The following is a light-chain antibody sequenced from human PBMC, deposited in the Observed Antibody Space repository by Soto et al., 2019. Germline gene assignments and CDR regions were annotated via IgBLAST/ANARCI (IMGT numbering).Light chain of an antibody. CDR1: SSDVGDYSY. J-gene: IGLJ2*01. CDR2: DVT. CDR3: SSYSTSSTLEV. Sequence: QSALTQPASVSGSPGQSITISCTGTSSDVGDYSYVSWYQQHPGKAPKLMIYDVTNRPSEVSYRFSGSKSGNTASLTISGLQAEDEADYYCSSYSTSSTLEVFGGGTKLTAL. V-gene: IGLV2-14*01.